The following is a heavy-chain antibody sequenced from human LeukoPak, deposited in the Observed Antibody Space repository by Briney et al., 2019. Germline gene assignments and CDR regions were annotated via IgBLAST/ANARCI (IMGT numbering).Heavy chain of an antibody. CDR1: GYTFTGNY. Sequence: ASVKVSCKASGYTFTGNYIHWVRQAPGQGLEWMGWINPNSGDTNYAQNFQGRVTMTRDTSISTAYMELKSLTSDDTAVYYCARSLSGDFWGQETLVTVSS. J-gene: IGHJ4*02. CDR2: INPNSGDT. D-gene: IGHD3-10*01. CDR3: ARSLSGDF. V-gene: IGHV1-2*02.